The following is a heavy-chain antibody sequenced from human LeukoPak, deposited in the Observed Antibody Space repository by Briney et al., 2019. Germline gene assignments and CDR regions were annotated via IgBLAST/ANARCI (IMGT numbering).Heavy chain of an antibody. CDR1: GFTFSSYW. D-gene: IGHD3-10*01. J-gene: IGHJ4*02. V-gene: IGHV3-74*01. Sequence: PGGSLRLSCAASGFTFSSYWMHWVRQAPGKGLVWVSRINSDGSSTSYADSVKGRFTISRDNAKNTLYLQMNSLRAEDTAVYYCARGAKVLLWFGELSSPSDYWGQGTLATVSS. CDR3: ARGAKVLLWFGELSSPSDY. CDR2: INSDGSST.